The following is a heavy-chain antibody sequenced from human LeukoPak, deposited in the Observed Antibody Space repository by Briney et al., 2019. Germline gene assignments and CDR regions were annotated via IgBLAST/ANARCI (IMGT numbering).Heavy chain of an antibody. Sequence: SETLSLTSPGSGGSISSYYWSWIRQPPGKGLEWIGYIYYSGSTNYNPSLKSRVTISVDTSKNQFSLKLSSVTAADTAVYYCARAHRSHFDYWGQGTLVTVSS. J-gene: IGHJ4*02. V-gene: IGHV4-59*01. CDR2: IYYSGST. CDR3: ARAHRSHFDY. CDR1: GGSISSYY.